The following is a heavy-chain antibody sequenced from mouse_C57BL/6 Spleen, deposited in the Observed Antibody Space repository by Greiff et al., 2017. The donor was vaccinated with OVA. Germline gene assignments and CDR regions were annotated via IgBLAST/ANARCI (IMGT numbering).Heavy chain of an antibody. J-gene: IGHJ3*01. D-gene: IGHD2-4*01. CDR2: IYPSDSET. V-gene: IGHV1-61*01. CDR3: ARRYDYAWFAY. Sequence: VQLQQPGAELVRPGSSVKLSCKASGYTFTSYWMDWVKQRPGQGLEWIGNIYPSDSETHYNQKFQDKATLTVDKSSSTAYMQLSSLTSEDSAVYYCARRYDYAWFAYWGQGTLVTVSA. CDR1: GYTFTSYW.